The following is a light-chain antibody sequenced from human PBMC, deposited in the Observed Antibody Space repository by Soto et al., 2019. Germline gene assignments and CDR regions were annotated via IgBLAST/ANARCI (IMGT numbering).Light chain of an antibody. CDR2: DVS. CDR1: SSDVGGYTY. V-gene: IGLV2-14*01. J-gene: IGLJ2*01. Sequence: QSALTQPASVSGSPGQSITISCTGTSSDVGGYTYVSWYQQHPGKAPKRMIYDVSDRPSGVSDRFSGSKSGNTADLTISGRQAEDEADYFCSSYTSSSAVVFGGGTKLPVL. CDR3: SSYTSSSAVV.